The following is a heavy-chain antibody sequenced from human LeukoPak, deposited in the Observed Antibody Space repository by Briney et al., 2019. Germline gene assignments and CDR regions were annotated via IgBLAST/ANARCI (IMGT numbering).Heavy chain of an antibody. D-gene: IGHD4-17*01. CDR3: AKDLKRGDYGDYLDY. V-gene: IGHV3-30*18. CDR2: ISYDGSNK. J-gene: IGHJ4*02. Sequence: GRSLRLSCAASGFTFSSYGMHWVRQAPGKGLEWVAVISYDGSNKYYADSVKGRFTISRDNSKNTLYLRMNSLRAEDTAVYYCAKDLKRGDYGDYLDYWGQGTLVTVSS. CDR1: GFTFSSYG.